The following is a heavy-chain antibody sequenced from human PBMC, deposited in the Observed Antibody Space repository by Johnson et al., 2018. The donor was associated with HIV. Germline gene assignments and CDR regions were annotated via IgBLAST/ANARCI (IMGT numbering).Heavy chain of an antibody. J-gene: IGHJ3*02. CDR2: IYSGGST. V-gene: IGHV3-66*02. Sequence: VQLEESGGGLVQPGGSLRLSCAASGFTVSSNYMSWVRQAPGKGLEWVSVIYSGGSTYYADSVKGRFTISRDNSKNTLYVQMNSLRVEETAVYYCAKDDSPSGAFDIWGKGTMVIVSS. D-gene: IGHD3-10*01. CDR1: GFTVSSNY. CDR3: AKDDSPSGAFDI.